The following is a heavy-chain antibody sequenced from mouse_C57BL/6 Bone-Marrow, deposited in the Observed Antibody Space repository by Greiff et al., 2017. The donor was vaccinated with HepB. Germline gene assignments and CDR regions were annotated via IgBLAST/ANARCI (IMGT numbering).Heavy chain of an antibody. Sequence: VKLMESGAELARPGASVKMSCKASGYTFTSYTMHWVKQRPGQGLEWIGYINPSSGYTKYNQKFKDKATLTADKSSSTAYMQLSSLTSEDSAVYYCARVDDYWYFDVWGTGTTVTVSS. V-gene: IGHV1-4*01. CDR3: ARVDDYWYFDV. CDR2: INPSSGYT. J-gene: IGHJ1*03. D-gene: IGHD2-3*01. CDR1: GYTFTSYT.